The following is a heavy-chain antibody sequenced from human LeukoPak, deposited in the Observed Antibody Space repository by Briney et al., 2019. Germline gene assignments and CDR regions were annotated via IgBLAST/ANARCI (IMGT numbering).Heavy chain of an antibody. CDR3: AKEGGKTSYYYYYYGMDV. Sequence: GRSLRLSCAASGFTFSSYGMRWVRQAPGKGLEWVAVISYDGSNKYYADSVKGRFTISRDNSKNTLYLQMNSLRAEDTAVYYCAKEGGKTSYYYYYYGMDVWGQGTTVTVSS. CDR1: GFTFSSYG. J-gene: IGHJ6*02. D-gene: IGHD1-26*01. CDR2: ISYDGSNK. V-gene: IGHV3-30*18.